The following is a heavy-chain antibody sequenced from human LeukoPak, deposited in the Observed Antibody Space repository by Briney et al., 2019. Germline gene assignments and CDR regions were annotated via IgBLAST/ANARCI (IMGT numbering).Heavy chain of an antibody. V-gene: IGHV1-2*02. Sequence: ASVKVSCEASGYTFTGYYMHWVRQAPGQGLEWMGWINPDSGSTNFAQKFQGRVTMTRDTSISTAYMELSRLRSDDTAVYYCARGYRGYDQPDYWGQGTLVTVSS. CDR1: GYTFTGYY. J-gene: IGHJ4*02. CDR3: ARGYRGYDQPDY. CDR2: INPDSGST. D-gene: IGHD5-12*01.